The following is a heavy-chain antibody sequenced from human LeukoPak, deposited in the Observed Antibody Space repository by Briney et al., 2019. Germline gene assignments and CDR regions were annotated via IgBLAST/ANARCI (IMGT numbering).Heavy chain of an antibody. V-gene: IGHV3-30*02. CDR3: AKDQGPSSSPFH. CDR2: ILTDGSHK. D-gene: IGHD6-13*01. CDR1: GFTFSIYA. Sequence: GGSLTLSCAASGFTFSIYAIHWVRQPPGKGLECVAFILTDGSHKSYADAVKVRCAISIDNVKNTLWLQMNSLRPADSAVYDCAKDQGPSSSPFHWGQGTVVTVSS. J-gene: IGHJ4*02.